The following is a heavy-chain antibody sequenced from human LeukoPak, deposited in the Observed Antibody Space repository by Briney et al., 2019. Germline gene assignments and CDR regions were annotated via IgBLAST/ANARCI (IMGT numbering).Heavy chain of an antibody. V-gene: IGHV4-34*01. D-gene: IGHD1-14*01. CDR1: GGSFSGYY. CDR3: ARGWAALTNDAFDI. CDR2: INHSGST. Sequence: PSETLSLTCAVYGGSFSGYYWSWIRQPPGKGLEWIGEINHSGSTNYNPSLKSRVTISVDTSKNQFSLKLSSVTAADMAVYYCARGWAALTNDAFDIWGQGTMVTVSS. J-gene: IGHJ3*02.